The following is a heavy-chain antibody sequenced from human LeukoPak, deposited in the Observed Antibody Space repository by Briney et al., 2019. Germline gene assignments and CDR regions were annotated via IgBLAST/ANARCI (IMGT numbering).Heavy chain of an antibody. CDR1: GGSFSGYY. Sequence: SETLSLTCAVYGGSFSGYYWSWIRQPPGKGLEWIGEINHSGSTNYNPSLKSRVTISVDTSKNQFSLKLSSVTAADTAVYYCARVFRDIAFNWFDPWGQGTLVTVSS. CDR2: INHSGST. V-gene: IGHV4-34*01. D-gene: IGHD2-15*01. CDR3: ARVFRDIAFNWFDP. J-gene: IGHJ5*02.